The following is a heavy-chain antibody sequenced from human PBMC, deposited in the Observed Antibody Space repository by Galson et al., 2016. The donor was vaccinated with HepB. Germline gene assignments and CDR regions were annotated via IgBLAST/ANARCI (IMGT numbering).Heavy chain of an antibody. CDR1: GVSISGYY. CDR2: IYNNGRT. V-gene: IGHV4-59*12. D-gene: IGHD3-3*01. J-gene: IGHJ3*02. CDR3: AREDDFWRDYYNWRSFNI. Sequence: ETLSLTCTVSGVSISGYYWSWIRQSPGKGLEWIGYIYNNGRTNYNPSLKSRLIMSVDTSKHQFSLRLTSVTAADTAMYYCAREDDFWRDYYNWRSFNIWGQGTMVTCSS.